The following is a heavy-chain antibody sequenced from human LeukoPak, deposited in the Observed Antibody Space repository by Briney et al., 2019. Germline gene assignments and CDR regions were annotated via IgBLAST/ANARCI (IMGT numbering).Heavy chain of an antibody. Sequence: PGGSLRLSCAASGFTFSSYAMSWVRQAPGKGLEWVSAISGSGGSTYYADSVKGRFTISRDNAKNSLYLQMNSLRAEDTAVYYCARGGQLVRGVIFDYWGQGTLVTVSS. V-gene: IGHV3-23*01. J-gene: IGHJ4*02. CDR3: ARGGQLVRGVIFDY. D-gene: IGHD6-6*01. CDR1: GFTFSSYA. CDR2: ISGSGGST.